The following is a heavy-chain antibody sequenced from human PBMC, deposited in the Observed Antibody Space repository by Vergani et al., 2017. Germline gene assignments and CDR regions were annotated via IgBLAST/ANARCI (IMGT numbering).Heavy chain of an antibody. J-gene: IGHJ3*02. CDR1: GGTLSSFA. V-gene: IGHV1-69*13. D-gene: IGHD6-13*01. Sequence: QVQLVQSGAEMKKPGSSVKVSCKASGGTLSSFALNWVRQAPGQGLEWMGKISPVFGLLKKARRFQGRLTLVADESSTTAYMELSSLRSDDTAVYYCARGLGAAGGHDAFNIWGRGTLVTVSS. CDR2: ISPVFGLL. CDR3: ARGLGAAGGHDAFNI.